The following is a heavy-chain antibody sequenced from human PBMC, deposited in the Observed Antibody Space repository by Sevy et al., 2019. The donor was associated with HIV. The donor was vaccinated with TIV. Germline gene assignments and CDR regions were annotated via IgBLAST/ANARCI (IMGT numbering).Heavy chain of an antibody. CDR2: IYIDGRTT. J-gene: IGHJ6*02. CDR3: TRVRPSPGGIDYYYGMDV. Sequence: GGSLRLSCAASGFTFSDYWMHWVRQGPDKGLAWVSRIYIDGRTTNYADSVKGRFTISRDKAKNTLYLQMNSLRAEDTAVYYCTRVRPSPGGIDYYYGMDVWGQGTAVTVSS. V-gene: IGHV3-74*01. CDR1: GFTFSDYW. D-gene: IGHD3-16*01.